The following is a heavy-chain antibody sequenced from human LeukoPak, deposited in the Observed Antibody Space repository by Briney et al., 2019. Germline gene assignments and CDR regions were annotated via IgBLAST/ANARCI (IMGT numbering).Heavy chain of an antibody. CDR1: GFTFDDYA. CDR2: ISWDGGST. D-gene: IGHD3-3*01. CDR3: ARGITSGPRRYDVRNFDY. Sequence: SGGSLRLSCAASGFTFDDYAMHWVRQAPGKGLEWVSLISWDGGSTYYADSVKGRFTISRDNSKNSLYLQMNSLRAEDTAVYYCARGITSGPRRYDVRNFDYWGQGTPVTVSS. J-gene: IGHJ4*02. V-gene: IGHV3-43D*03.